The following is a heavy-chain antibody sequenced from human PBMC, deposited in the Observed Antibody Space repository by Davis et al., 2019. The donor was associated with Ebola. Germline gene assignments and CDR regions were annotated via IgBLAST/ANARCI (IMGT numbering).Heavy chain of an antibody. D-gene: IGHD3-9*01. CDR1: GFTFSSYG. CDR3: AKEGYDILTGFEFDP. CDR2: ISYDGSNK. Sequence: GGSLRLSCAASGFTFSSYGMHWVRQAPGKGLEWVAVISYDGSNKYYADSVKGRFTISRDNSKNTLYLQMNSLRAEDTAVYYCAKEGYDILTGFEFDPWGQGTLVTVSS. V-gene: IGHV3-30*18. J-gene: IGHJ5*02.